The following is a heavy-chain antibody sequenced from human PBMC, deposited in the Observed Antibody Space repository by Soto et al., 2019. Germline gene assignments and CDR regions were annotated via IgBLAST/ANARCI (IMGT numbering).Heavy chain of an antibody. Sequence: ASVKVSCKASGYTFTGYYMHWVRQAPGQGLEWMGWINPNSGGTNYAQKFQGWVTMTRDTSISTAYMELSRLRSDDTAVYYCARDRAYCSSTSCYPIGAFDIWGQGTMVTVSS. CDR1: GYTFTGYY. D-gene: IGHD2-2*01. V-gene: IGHV1-2*04. CDR3: ARDRAYCSSTSCYPIGAFDI. CDR2: INPNSGGT. J-gene: IGHJ3*02.